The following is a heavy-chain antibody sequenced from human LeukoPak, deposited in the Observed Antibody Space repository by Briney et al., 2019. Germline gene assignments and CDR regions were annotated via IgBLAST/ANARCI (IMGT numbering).Heavy chain of an antibody. CDR1: GYTFTGYY. Sequence: ASVKVSCKASGYTFTGYYMHWVRQAPGQGLEWMGWINPNSGGTNYAQKFQGRVTMTRDTSISTAYMELSRLRSDDTAAYYCATMSRGYCSGGSCYPIDYWGQGTLVTVSS. J-gene: IGHJ4*02. V-gene: IGHV1-2*02. CDR2: INPNSGGT. D-gene: IGHD2-15*01. CDR3: ATMSRGYCSGGSCYPIDY.